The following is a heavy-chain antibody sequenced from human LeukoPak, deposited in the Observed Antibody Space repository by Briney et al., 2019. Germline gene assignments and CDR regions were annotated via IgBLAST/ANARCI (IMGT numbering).Heavy chain of an antibody. CDR3: ARSPHILTGENFDY. V-gene: IGHV1-2*02. CDR2: INPNSGGT. Sequence: GASVKVSCKASGYTFTGYYMHWVRQAPGQGLEWMGWINPNSGGTNYAQKFQDRVSMTRDPSIRAAYMRLRRLRSGDTAVYFCARSPHILTGENFDYWGQGTLLTVSS. J-gene: IGHJ4*02. CDR1: GYTFTGYY. D-gene: IGHD3-9*01.